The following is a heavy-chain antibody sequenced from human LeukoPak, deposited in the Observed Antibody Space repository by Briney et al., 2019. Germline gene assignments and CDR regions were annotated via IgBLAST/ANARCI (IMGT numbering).Heavy chain of an antibody. CDR2: IGTAGDT. J-gene: IGHJ4*02. CDR1: GFTFSSYD. Sequence: GGSLRLSCAASGFTFSSYDMHWVRHATGKGLEWVSAIGTAGDTYYPGSVKGRFTISRENAKNSLYLQMNSLRAGDTAVYYCARAGYSSGWYDYWGQGTLVTVSS. D-gene: IGHD6-19*01. CDR3: ARAGYSSGWYDY. V-gene: IGHV3-13*04.